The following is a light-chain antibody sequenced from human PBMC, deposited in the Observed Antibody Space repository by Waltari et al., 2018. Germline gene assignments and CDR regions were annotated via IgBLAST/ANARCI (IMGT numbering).Light chain of an antibody. V-gene: IGKV3D-11*02. CDR2: DTS. CDR1: QNVPSA. CDR3: QQRANWHLT. J-gene: IGKJ4*01. Sequence: AMQNVPSALAAYQQNPCRAPRQLIYDTSNRATGIPARIICSGSGTDFSLTNTNLESEDFAGYYWQQRANWHLTFGGGTKVEIK.